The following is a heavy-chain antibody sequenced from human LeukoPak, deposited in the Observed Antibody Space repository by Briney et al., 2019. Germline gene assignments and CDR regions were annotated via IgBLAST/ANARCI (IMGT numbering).Heavy chain of an antibody. J-gene: IGHJ4*02. D-gene: IGHD1-14*01. V-gene: IGHV3-23*01. CDR1: LFTFSTYA. CDR2: IGRSAGST. CDR3: AKGPERGCLDY. Sequence: PGGSLRLSCAASLFTFSTYAMSCVRQAPGKGLERVSSIGRSAGSTFYADSVKGRFTISRDNSKSTVYLQMNSLRAEDTAAYYCAKGPERGCLDYWGQGALVTVSS.